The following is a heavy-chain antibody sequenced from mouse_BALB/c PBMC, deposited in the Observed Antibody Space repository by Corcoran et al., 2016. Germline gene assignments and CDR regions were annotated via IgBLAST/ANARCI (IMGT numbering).Heavy chain of an antibody. CDR1: GFNIKDYY. V-gene: IGHV14-1*02. J-gene: IGHJ3*01. Sequence: EVQLQQSGAELVRPGALVKLSCKASGFNIKDYYMHWVKQRPEQGLEWIGWIDPENGNTIYDPKFQGKATITADTSSNTADLQLSSLTSEDTVVYYRASFYSDYAWIAYWGQGSLVTFSA. CDR2: IDPENGNT. CDR3: ASFYSDYAWIAY. D-gene: IGHD2-4*01.